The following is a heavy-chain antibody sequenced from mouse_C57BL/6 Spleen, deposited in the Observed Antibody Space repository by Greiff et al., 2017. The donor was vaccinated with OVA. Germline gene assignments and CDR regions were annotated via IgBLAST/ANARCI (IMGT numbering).Heavy chain of an antibody. CDR1: GYAFTNYL. Sequence: QVQLQQSGAELVRPGTSVKVSCKASGYAFTNYLIEWVKQRPGQGLEWIGVINPGSGGTNYNEKFKGKATLTADKSSSTAYMQLSSLTSEDSAVYFCARTYYYGSSPFDSWGQGTTLTVSS. CDR2: INPGSGGT. V-gene: IGHV1-54*01. D-gene: IGHD1-1*01. CDR3: ARTYYYGSSPFDS. J-gene: IGHJ2*01.